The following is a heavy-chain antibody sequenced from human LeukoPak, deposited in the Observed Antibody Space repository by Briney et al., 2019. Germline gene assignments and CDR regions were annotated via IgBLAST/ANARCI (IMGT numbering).Heavy chain of an antibody. CDR3: ARTALFGGRLTTPGLDY. CDR2: ISSSGSNI. CDR1: GFTFSDYY. D-gene: IGHD3-16*01. J-gene: IGHJ4*02. Sequence: PGGSLRLSCAASGFTFSDYYMSWIRQAPGKGLEWVAYISSSGSNIHYADSLKGRFTISRDNAKNSLYLQMNSLRAEDTAVYYCARTALFGGRLTTPGLDYWGQGTLVTVSS. V-gene: IGHV3-11*04.